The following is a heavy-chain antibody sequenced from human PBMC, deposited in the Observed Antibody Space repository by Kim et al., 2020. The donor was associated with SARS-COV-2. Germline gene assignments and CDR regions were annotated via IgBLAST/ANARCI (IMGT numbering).Heavy chain of an antibody. CDR1: GSTFSASD. Sequence: GGSLRLSCVVSGSTFSASDIHWVRQASGKGLERLGRIRDKTGTYATAYDVSLNGRVTISRDDLKSTAYLQMNSLKTEDTAVYYCFSRSRNTWVDSWGQGT. V-gene: IGHV3-73*01. J-gene: IGHJ5*01. CDR2: IRDKTGTYAT. CDR3: FSRSRNTWVDS.